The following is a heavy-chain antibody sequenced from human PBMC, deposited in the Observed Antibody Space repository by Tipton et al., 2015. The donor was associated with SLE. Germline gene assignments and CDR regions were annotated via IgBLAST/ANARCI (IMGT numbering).Heavy chain of an antibody. CDR3: AREAKYSGSYYNWFDT. D-gene: IGHD1-26*01. Sequence: TLSLTCTVSGGSISSYYWSWIRQPPGKGLEWIGYIYYSGSTNYNPSLKGRVTISVDTSKNQFSLKLSSVTAADTAVYYCAREAKYSGSYYNWFDTGGQGTLVTVSS. J-gene: IGHJ5*02. CDR2: IYYSGST. CDR1: GGSISSYY. V-gene: IGHV4-59*08.